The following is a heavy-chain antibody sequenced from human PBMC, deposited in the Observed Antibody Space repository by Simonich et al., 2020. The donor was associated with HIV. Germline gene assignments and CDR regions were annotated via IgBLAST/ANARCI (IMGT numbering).Heavy chain of an antibody. D-gene: IGHD6-25*01. CDR1: GGSFSGYY. J-gene: IGHJ6*02. V-gene: IGHV4-34*01. CDR2: INHSVST. CDR3: ASGASANSGARDYYYYYGMDV. Sequence: QVQLHQWGAGLFKPSETLSLTCAVYGGSFSGYYWTWIRQSPGKGLGWIGEINHSVSTNNNPALKSRVTKSVATSKNQFSLRLSSVTAADTAVYYCASGASANSGARDYYYYYGMDVWGQGTTVTVSS.